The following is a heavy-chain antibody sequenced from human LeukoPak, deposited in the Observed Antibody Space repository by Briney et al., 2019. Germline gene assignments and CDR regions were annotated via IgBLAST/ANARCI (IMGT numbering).Heavy chain of an antibody. D-gene: IGHD3-3*01. Sequence: ASVKVSCEASGYTFTSYYMHWVRQAPGQGLEWMGIINPSGGSTSYAQKFQGRVTMTRDTSTSTVYMELSSLRSEDTAVYYCARGVYDFWSGAKGGGWFDPWGQGTLVTVSS. CDR2: INPSGGST. CDR1: GYTFTSYY. J-gene: IGHJ5*02. V-gene: IGHV1-46*01. CDR3: ARGVYDFWSGAKGGGWFDP.